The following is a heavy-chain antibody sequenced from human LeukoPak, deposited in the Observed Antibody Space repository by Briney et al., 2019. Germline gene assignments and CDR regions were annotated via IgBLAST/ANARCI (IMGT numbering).Heavy chain of an antibody. CDR1: GFTFSSYA. D-gene: IGHD1-1*01. V-gene: IGHV3-64*01. Sequence: GGSLRLSCAASGFTFSSYAMHWVRQAPGKGLEYVSAISSNGGSTYYANSVKGRFTISRDNSKNTLYLQMGSLRAEDMAVYYCARSRRVTTQFDPWGQGTLVTVSS. J-gene: IGHJ5*02. CDR2: ISSNGGST. CDR3: ARSRRVTTQFDP.